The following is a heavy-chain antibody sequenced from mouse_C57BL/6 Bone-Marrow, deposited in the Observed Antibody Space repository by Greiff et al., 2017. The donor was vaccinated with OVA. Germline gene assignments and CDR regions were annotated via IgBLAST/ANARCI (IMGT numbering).Heavy chain of an antibody. CDR3: ARLYSNYVGWFAY. CDR2: ISSGGSYT. V-gene: IGHV5-6*01. D-gene: IGHD2-5*01. J-gene: IGHJ3*01. CDR1: GFTFSSYG. Sequence: EVKLVESGGDLVKPGGSLKLSCAASGFTFSSYGMSWVRQTPDKRLEWVATISSGGSYTYYPDSVKGRFTISRDNAKNTLYLQMSSLKSEDTARYYCARLYSNYVGWFAYWGQGTLVTVSA.